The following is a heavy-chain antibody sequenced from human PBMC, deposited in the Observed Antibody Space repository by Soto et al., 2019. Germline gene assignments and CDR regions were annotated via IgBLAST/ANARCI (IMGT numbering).Heavy chain of an antibody. CDR3: ASSPQDVSYSSGWYRGDGYYFDY. J-gene: IGHJ4*02. V-gene: IGHV4-39*01. Sequence: QLQLHESGPGLVKPSETLSLTCTVSGGSISSSSYYWGWIRQPPGKGLEWIGSIYYSGSTYYNPSLKSRVTISVDTSKNQFSLKLGSVTAADTAVYYCASSPQDVSYSSGWYRGDGYYFDYWGQGTLVTVSS. CDR1: GGSISSSSYY. D-gene: IGHD6-19*01. CDR2: IYYSGST.